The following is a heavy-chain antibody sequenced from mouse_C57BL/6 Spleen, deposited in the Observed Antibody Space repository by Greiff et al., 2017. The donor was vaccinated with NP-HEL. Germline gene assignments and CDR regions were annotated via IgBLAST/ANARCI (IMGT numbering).Heavy chain of an antibody. Sequence: QVQLKQSGPGLVQPSQSLSITCTVSGFSLTSYGVHWVRQSPGEGLEWLGVIWSGGSTYYNAAFISRLSISKDNSKSQVFFKMNSLQADDTAIYYCARNAGYGSRPYYAMDYWGQGTSVTVSS. CDR3: ARNAGYGSRPYYAMDY. CDR2: IWSGGST. J-gene: IGHJ4*01. V-gene: IGHV2-2*01. D-gene: IGHD1-1*01. CDR1: GFSLTSYG.